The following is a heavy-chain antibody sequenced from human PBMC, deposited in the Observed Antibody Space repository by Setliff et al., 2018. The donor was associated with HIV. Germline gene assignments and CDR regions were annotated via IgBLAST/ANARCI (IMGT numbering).Heavy chain of an antibody. D-gene: IGHD2-2*01. J-gene: IGHJ6*02. V-gene: IGHV4-34*01. CDR2: VNHGGET. CDR3: ARDGPDCSSTKCYAQDYYYYGMDV. CDR1: NGSYSGYF. Sequence: SETLSLTCTVSNGSYSGYFWHWIRQAPGRGLEWIGAVNHGGETNYNPSLESRATISADTSKRQFALALSSVTAADTAVYYCARDGPDCSSTKCYAQDYYYYGMDVWGQGTTVTVSS.